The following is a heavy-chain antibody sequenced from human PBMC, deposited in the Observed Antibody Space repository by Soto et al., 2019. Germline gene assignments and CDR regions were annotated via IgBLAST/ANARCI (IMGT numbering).Heavy chain of an antibody. Sequence: QVQLQESGPRLVSPSQTLSLTCTVSGGSISSAAYCWSWIRQSPDKGLEWIGHIYDGGTTYSSPSLKGRVTISAATSETQFSLKLSSVSAADTAVYYCARGPSGDKIDYWGQGIQVTVSS. CDR3: ARGPSGDKIDY. CDR2: IYDGGTT. J-gene: IGHJ4*02. CDR1: GGSISSAAYC. V-gene: IGHV4-30-4*01. D-gene: IGHD7-27*01.